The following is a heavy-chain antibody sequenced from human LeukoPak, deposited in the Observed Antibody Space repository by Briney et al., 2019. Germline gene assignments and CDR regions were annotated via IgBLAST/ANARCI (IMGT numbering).Heavy chain of an antibody. CDR2: INAGNGNT. CDR3: ATRIAAAGLGL. D-gene: IGHD6-13*01. V-gene: IGHV1-3*01. Sequence: ASVKVSCKASGGTFSSYAISWVRQAPGQGLEWMGWINAGNGNTKYSQKFQGRVTITRDTSASTAYMELSSLRSEDTAVYYCATRIAAAGLGLWGQGTLVTVSS. CDR1: GGTFSSYA. J-gene: IGHJ4*02.